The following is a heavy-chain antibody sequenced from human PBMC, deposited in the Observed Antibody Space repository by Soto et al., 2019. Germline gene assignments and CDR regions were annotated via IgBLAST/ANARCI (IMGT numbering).Heavy chain of an antibody. V-gene: IGHV3-48*01. CDR1: GFSFGAYS. CDR3: ARDQYCTHDTCHDYNYFHP. CDR2: ISSGPTTT. J-gene: IGHJ5*02. D-gene: IGHD2-8*01. Sequence: GGSLRLSCAASGFSFGAYSMHWVRQAPGKGLEWISYISSGPTTTRYADSVKGRFTISRDNDKNSLYLQMDSLRVEDTAVYYCARDQYCTHDTCHDYNYFHPWGQGTLVTVSS.